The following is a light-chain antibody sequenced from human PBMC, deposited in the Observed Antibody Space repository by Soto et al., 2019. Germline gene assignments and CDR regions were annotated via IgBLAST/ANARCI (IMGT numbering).Light chain of an antibody. V-gene: IGKV3-15*01. CDR2: DIS. CDR1: QTVSRN. J-gene: IGKJ5*01. CDR3: QQYNNWPS. Sequence: EVVMTQSPATLSVSPGERATLSCRASQTVSRNLAWYQQRPGQALRLLIYDISNRATGVPARFSGSGSETEFTLTIRSLQSEDFAVYFCQQYNNWPSFGQGTRLEIK.